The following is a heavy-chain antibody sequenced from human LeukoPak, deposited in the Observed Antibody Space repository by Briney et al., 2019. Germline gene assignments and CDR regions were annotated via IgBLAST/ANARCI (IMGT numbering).Heavy chain of an antibody. CDR3: ARRSSPWLLLPYY. CDR2: FDPKDGDT. Sequence: ASVKVSCKASGYTLTELSVHWVRQAPGKGLEWMGNFDPKDGDTIYAQRFQGRVTMTEDTSTHTAYMELSSLRSEDTAVYYCARRSSPWLLLPYYWGQGTLVTVSS. J-gene: IGHJ4*02. CDR1: GYTLTELS. V-gene: IGHV1-24*01. D-gene: IGHD3-22*01.